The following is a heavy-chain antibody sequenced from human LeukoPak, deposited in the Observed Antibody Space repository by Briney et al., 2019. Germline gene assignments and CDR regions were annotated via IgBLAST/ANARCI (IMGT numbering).Heavy chain of an antibody. J-gene: IGHJ4*02. Sequence: GGSLRLSCAASGFTFSSCGMNWVRQAPGKGLEWVSSISSSSSYIYYADSVKGRFTISRDNAKNSLYLQMNSLRAEDTAVYYCARDTLGYCSSTSCVDYWGQGTLVTVSS. CDR3: ARDTLGYCSSTSCVDY. CDR2: ISSSSSYI. V-gene: IGHV3-21*01. D-gene: IGHD2-2*01. CDR1: GFTFSSCG.